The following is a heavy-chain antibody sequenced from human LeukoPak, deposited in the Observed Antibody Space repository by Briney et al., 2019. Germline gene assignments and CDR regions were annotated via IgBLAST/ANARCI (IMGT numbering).Heavy chain of an antibody. V-gene: IGHV3-7*01. D-gene: IGHD3-16*01. Sequence: GGSLRLSCAASGFTFSSYWMSWVRQAPGKGLEWVANIKQDGSEKYYVDSVKGRFTISRDNAKNSLYLQMNSLRAEDTAVYYCARGSSWGIFAPGDYWGQGTLVTVSS. CDR2: IKQDGSEK. CDR3: ARGSSWGIFAPGDY. CDR1: GFTFSSYW. J-gene: IGHJ4*02.